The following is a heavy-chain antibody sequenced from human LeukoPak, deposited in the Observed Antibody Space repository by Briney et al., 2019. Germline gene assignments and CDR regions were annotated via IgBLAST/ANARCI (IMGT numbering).Heavy chain of an antibody. CDR3: ARDDVRCSGGSCYSDSAFDI. V-gene: IGHV4-34*01. Sequence: SETLSLTCAVYGGSFSGYYWSWIRQPPGKGLEWIGEINHNGSTNYNPSLKSRVTISVDTSKNQFSLKLSSVTAADTAVYYCARDDVRCSGGSCYSDSAFDIWGQGTMVTVSS. CDR2: INHNGST. CDR1: GGSFSGYY. D-gene: IGHD2-15*01. J-gene: IGHJ3*02.